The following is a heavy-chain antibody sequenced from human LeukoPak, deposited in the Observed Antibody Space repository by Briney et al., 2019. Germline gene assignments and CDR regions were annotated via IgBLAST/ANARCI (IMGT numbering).Heavy chain of an antibody. Sequence: ASVKVSCKASGYTFTGYYMHWVRQAPGEGREWMGWINPNSGGTKYAQKFQGRVTMTRDTSINTAYMEVRRLTSDDTAVYYCARERGTLAVAGDAVGIWGQGTMVTVSS. D-gene: IGHD6-19*01. V-gene: IGHV1-2*02. J-gene: IGHJ3*02. CDR2: INPNSGGT. CDR3: ARERGTLAVAGDAVGI. CDR1: GYTFTGYY.